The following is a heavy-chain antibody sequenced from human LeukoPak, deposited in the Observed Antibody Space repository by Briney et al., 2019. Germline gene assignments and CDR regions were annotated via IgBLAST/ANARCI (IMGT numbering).Heavy chain of an antibody. J-gene: IGHJ5*02. CDR2: INDSGTT. CDR3: ARVGGDYDFLSGKTLLNWFDR. Sequence: SETLSLTCAVYGGSLSDYYWSWVRQSPGKGLEWIGEINDSGTTNYIPSLKSRLTISLDKSNNQLSLTLRSVTAADTALYFCARVGGDYDFLSGKTLLNWFDRWGQGTLVTVSS. CDR1: GGSLSDYY. D-gene: IGHD3-3*01. V-gene: IGHV4-34*01.